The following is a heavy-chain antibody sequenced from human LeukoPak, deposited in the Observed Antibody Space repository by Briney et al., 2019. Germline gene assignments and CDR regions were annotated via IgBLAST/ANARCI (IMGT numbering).Heavy chain of an antibody. CDR1: GYTFTGYY. V-gene: IGHV1-2*02. CDR2: INPNSGGT. J-gene: IGHJ4*02. Sequence: ASVKVSCKASGYTFTGYYMHWVRQAPGQGLQWMGWINPNSGGTDYPQEFQGRVTMTRDTSISTTYMELNRLRFDDTAVYYCARGRKNRLGELLFGYYFDYWGQGTLVTVSS. D-gene: IGHD3-16*02. CDR3: ARGRKNRLGELLFGYYFDY.